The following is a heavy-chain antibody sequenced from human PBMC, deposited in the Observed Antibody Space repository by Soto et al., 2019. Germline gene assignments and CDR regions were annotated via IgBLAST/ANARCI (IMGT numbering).Heavy chain of an antibody. J-gene: IGHJ4*02. CDR1: GYTFTSYY. Sequence: QVQLVQSGAEVKKPGASVKVSCKASGYTFTSYYMHWVRQAPGQGLEWMGIINPSVVSTSYAQKLQGRVTMTRDTATSTVYMELSSLRSEDTAVYYCASSRSGYDYFDYWGQGTLVTVSS. CDR3: ASSRSGYDYFDY. V-gene: IGHV1-46*04. D-gene: IGHD5-12*01. CDR2: INPSVVST.